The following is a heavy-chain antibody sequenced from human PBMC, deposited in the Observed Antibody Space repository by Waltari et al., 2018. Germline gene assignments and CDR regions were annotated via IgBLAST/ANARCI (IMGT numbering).Heavy chain of an antibody. D-gene: IGHD2-15*01. V-gene: IGHV3-30*01. CDR2: ISYDGSNK. CDR3: ARDLVVVVVAAVGGFDY. CDR1: GFTFSSYA. Sequence: QVQLVESGGGVVQPGRSLRLSCAASGFTFSSYAMHWVRQAPAKGLEWVAVISYDGSNKYYADSVKGRFTISRDNSKNTLYLQMNSLRAEDTAVYYCARDLVVVVVAAVGGFDYWGQGTLVTVSS. J-gene: IGHJ4*02.